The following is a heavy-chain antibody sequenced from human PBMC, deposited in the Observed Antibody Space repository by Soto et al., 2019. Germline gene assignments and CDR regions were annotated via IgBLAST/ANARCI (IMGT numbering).Heavy chain of an antibody. D-gene: IGHD3-10*01. J-gene: IGHJ5*02. Sequence: PGGSLRLSCVASGFTFTTYWMSWVRQAPGKGLQWVANIRQDGGAQYYVDSVKGRFTIPRDNAKNSVYLQMDSLRVEDTAVYYCVRGGHGSGSYLGSSWGQGILVTVSS. CDR2: IRQDGGAQ. V-gene: IGHV3-7*03. CDR1: GFTFTTYW. CDR3: VRGGHGSGSYLGSS.